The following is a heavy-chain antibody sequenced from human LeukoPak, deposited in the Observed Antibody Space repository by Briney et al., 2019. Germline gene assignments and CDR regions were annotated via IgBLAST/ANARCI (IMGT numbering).Heavy chain of an antibody. CDR3: ARVRGYCSSTSCFNFDY. D-gene: IGHD2-2*01. Sequence: GGSLRLSCAASGFTFSSYSINWVRQAPGKGLEWVAVISYDGSNKYYADSVKGRFTISRDNSKNTLYLQMNSLRAEDTAVYYCARVRGYCSSTSCFNFDYWGQGTLVTVSS. V-gene: IGHV3-30*03. CDR1: GFTFSSYS. J-gene: IGHJ4*02. CDR2: ISYDGSNK.